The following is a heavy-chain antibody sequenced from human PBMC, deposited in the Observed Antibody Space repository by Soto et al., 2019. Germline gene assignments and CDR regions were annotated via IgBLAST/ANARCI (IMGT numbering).Heavy chain of an antibody. D-gene: IGHD2-2*01. CDR2: INPNSGGT. Sequence: ASVKVSCKASGYTFTGYYMHWVRQAPGQGLEWMGWINPNSGGTNYAQKFQGRVTMTRDTSISTAYMELSRLRSDDTAVYYCARPAEQYCSSTSCYHTPADWFDPWGQGTLVTVSS. J-gene: IGHJ5*02. CDR1: GYTFTGYY. CDR3: ARPAEQYCSSTSCYHTPADWFDP. V-gene: IGHV1-2*02.